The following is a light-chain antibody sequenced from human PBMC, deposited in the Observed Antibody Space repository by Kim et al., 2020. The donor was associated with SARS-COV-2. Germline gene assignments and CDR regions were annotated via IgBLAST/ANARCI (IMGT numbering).Light chain of an antibody. J-gene: IGKJ2*01. CDR1: QGIGSD. CDR3: HQFNNYPYT. V-gene: IGKV1D-13*01. Sequence: ASVGDRVTITCRASQGIGSDLAWYQQRPGKPPHLLIHDASKLKSGVPSRFSGSGSGTDFTLTISSLQPEDFATFYCHQFNNYPYTFGQGTKLEI. CDR2: DAS.